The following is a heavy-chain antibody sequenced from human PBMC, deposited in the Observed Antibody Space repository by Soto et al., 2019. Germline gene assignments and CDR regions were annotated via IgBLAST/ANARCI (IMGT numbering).Heavy chain of an antibody. D-gene: IGHD3-22*01. CDR1: GFSFSSYA. Sequence: PGGSLRLSCAASGFSFSSYAMSWVRQAPGQGLEWVSTITGSGGDTNYAGSVKGRSTISRDNSKNTLYLQVNSLRAEDTAVYYCAKPSDGSCYYSQYFQHWGQGTLVTVSS. CDR3: AKPSDGSCYYSQYFQH. J-gene: IGHJ1*01. CDR2: ITGSGGDT. V-gene: IGHV3-23*01.